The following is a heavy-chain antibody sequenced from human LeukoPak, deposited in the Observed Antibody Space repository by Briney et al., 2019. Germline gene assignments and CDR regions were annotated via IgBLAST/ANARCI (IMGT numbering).Heavy chain of an antibody. Sequence: SETLSLTCAVYGGSFSGYYWSWIRQPPGKGLEWIGEINHSGSTNYNPSLKSRVTISVDTSKNQFSLKLSSVTAADTAVYYCARACSSSWYAFDIWGQGTMVTVSS. CDR2: INHSGST. CDR1: GGSFSGYY. V-gene: IGHV4-34*01. D-gene: IGHD6-13*01. J-gene: IGHJ3*02. CDR3: ARACSSSWYAFDI.